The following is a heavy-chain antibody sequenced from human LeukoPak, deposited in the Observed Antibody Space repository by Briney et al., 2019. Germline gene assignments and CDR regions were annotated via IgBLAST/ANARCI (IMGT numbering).Heavy chain of an antibody. D-gene: IGHD3-3*01. CDR2: IYYSGST. CDR1: GGSISSYY. Sequence: SETLSLTCTVSGGSISSYYWSWIRQPPGKGLEWIGYIYYSGSTNYNPSLKSRVTISVDTSKNQFYLKLSSVTAADTAVYYCARGPRAVDSYYDFWSGYYTTSAEYFQHWGQGTLVTVSS. J-gene: IGHJ1*01. CDR3: ARGPRAVDSYYDFWSGYYTTSAEYFQH. V-gene: IGHV4-59*12.